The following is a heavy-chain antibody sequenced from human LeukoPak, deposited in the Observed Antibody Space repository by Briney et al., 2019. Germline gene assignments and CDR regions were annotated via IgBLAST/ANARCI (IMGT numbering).Heavy chain of an antibody. CDR1: GFTFSSYD. CDR2: IGTAGDT. D-gene: IGHD3-10*01. J-gene: IGHJ6*02. Sequence: GWSLRLSCAASGFTFSSYDMHWVRQATGKGLEWVSAIGTAGDTYYPGSVKGRFTISRENANNSLYLQMNSLRAGDTAVYYCARDLKLSGMVRGVPVPEMDVWGQGTTVTVSS. V-gene: IGHV3-13*01. CDR3: ARDLKLSGMVRGVPVPEMDV.